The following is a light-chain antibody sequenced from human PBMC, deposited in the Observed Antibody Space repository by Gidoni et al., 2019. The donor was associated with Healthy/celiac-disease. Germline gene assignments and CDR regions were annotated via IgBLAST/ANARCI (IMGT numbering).Light chain of an antibody. Sequence: DIQMTQSPSSLSASVGDRVTITCQASQDISNYVNWYQQKPGKAPKPLIYDASNLETGVPSRFSGSGSGTDFTFTISSLQPEDIATYYCQQYDNLPLTFGGGTKVEIK. V-gene: IGKV1-33*01. CDR2: DAS. CDR3: QQYDNLPLT. J-gene: IGKJ4*01. CDR1: QDISNY.